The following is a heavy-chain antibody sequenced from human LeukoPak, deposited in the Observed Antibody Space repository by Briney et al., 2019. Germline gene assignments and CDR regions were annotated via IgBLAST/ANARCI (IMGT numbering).Heavy chain of an antibody. Sequence: PGGSLRLSCAASGFTFSSYAMSWVRQAPGAGLEWVSAISGSGGSTYYADSVKGRFTISRDNSKNTLYLQMNSLRAEDTAVYYCATPPSYYYDSSGYYKHTDYWGQGTLVTVSS. D-gene: IGHD3-22*01. CDR1: GFTFSSYA. J-gene: IGHJ4*02. CDR3: ATPPSYYYDSSGYYKHTDY. CDR2: ISGSGGST. V-gene: IGHV3-23*01.